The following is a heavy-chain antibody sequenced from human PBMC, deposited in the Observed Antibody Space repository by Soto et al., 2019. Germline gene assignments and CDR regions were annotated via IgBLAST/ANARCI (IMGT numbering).Heavy chain of an antibody. J-gene: IGHJ5*02. Sequence: ASVTVSCTASGSTFTSYGISWVRQDPGQGLEWMGWISAYNGNTNYAQKLQGRVTMTTDTSTSTAYMELRSLRSDDTAVYYCARVGFLEWLGWFDPWGQGTLVTVSS. CDR1: GSTFTSYG. V-gene: IGHV1-18*01. CDR2: ISAYNGNT. CDR3: ARVGFLEWLGWFDP. D-gene: IGHD3-3*01.